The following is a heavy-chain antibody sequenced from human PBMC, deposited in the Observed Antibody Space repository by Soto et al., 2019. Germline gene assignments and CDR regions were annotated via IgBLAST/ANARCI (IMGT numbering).Heavy chain of an antibody. CDR1: GGTFSSYA. CDR3: ASVSIATAAGTYYYYYGMDV. CDR2: IIPIFGTA. Sequence: QVQLVQSGAEVKKPGSSVKVSCKASGGTFSSYAISWVRQAPGQGLEWMGGIIPIFGTANYAQKFQGRVTITADESTSTAYMELSSLRSEDTAVYYCASVSIATAAGTYYYYYGMDVWGQGTTVTVSS. V-gene: IGHV1-69*01. D-gene: IGHD6-13*01. J-gene: IGHJ6*02.